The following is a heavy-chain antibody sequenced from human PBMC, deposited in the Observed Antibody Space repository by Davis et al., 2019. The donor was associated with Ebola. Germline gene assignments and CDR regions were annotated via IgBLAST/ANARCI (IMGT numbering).Heavy chain of an antibody. Sequence: PGGSLRLSCAASGFTFSNYAMSWVRQAPGKGLEWVSGVSGTGGSTYYADSVKGRFTISRDNSKNTLYLQMNSLRAEDTAVYYCARDRPYRDVWGQGTTVTVSS. V-gene: IGHV3-23*01. CDR1: GFTFSNYA. CDR2: VSGTGGST. J-gene: IGHJ6*02. CDR3: ARDRPYRDV. D-gene: IGHD3-16*01.